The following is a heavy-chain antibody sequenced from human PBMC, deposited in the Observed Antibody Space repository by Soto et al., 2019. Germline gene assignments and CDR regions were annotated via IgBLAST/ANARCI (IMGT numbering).Heavy chain of an antibody. J-gene: IGHJ6*01. V-gene: IGHV4-39*01. D-gene: IGHD3-10*01. CDR1: GGAISRTSYY. CDR2: LYYSGST. Sequence: PETLSLTCTVSGGAISRTSYYWGCIRQPPGKGLEWIGTLYYSGSTYDNPFLNSRVTIPADTSKIQXWLKLSSVTAAETAVNSCARHFYGSGLNGLHVCGQGTTVT. CDR3: ARHFYGSGLNGLHV.